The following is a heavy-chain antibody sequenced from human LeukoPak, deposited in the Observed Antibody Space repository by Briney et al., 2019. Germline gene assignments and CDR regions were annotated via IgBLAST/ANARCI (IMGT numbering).Heavy chain of an antibody. D-gene: IGHD6-13*01. CDR3: ARGGGYSSSWYGGYFDY. CDR2: INPNSGGT. V-gene: IGHV1-2*02. CDR1: GYTFTGYY. Sequence: GASVKVSCKASGYTFTGYYMHWVRQAPGQGLEWMGWINPNSGGTNYAQKFQGRVTMTRDTSISTAYMELSRLRSDDTAVYYCARGGGYSSSWYGGYFDYWGQGTLVTVSS. J-gene: IGHJ4*02.